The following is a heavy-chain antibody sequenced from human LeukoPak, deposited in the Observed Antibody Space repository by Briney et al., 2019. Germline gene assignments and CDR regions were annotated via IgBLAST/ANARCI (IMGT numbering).Heavy chain of an antibody. CDR1: CYTFSSYG. V-gene: IGHV1-18*01. CDR3: ARVGTGYSGYDPSYYFDY. Sequence: GASVKGSCKASCYTFSSYGISWVGQAPGQGLEWMGWISAYNGNTNYAQKLQGRVTMTTDTSTSTAYMELRSLRSDDTAMYYCARVGTGYSGYDPSYYFDYWGQGTLVTVSS. CDR2: ISAYNGNT. D-gene: IGHD5-12*01. J-gene: IGHJ4*02.